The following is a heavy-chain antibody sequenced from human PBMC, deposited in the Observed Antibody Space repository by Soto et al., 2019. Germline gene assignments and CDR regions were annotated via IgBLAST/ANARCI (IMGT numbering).Heavy chain of an antibody. V-gene: IGHV3-66*01. CDR1: GFTVSSNY. CDR3: ARFYSNQRDFDY. Sequence: PGGSLRLSCAASGFTVSSNYMSWVRQAPGKGLEWVSVIYSGGSTYYADSVKGRFTISRDNSKNTLYLQMNSLRAEDTAVYYCARFYSNQRDFDYWGQGTLVTVSS. J-gene: IGHJ4*02. D-gene: IGHD4-4*01. CDR2: IYSGGST.